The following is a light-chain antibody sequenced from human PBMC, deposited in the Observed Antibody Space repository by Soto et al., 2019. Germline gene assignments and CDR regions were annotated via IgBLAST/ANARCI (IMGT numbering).Light chain of an antibody. CDR2: GAS. V-gene: IGKV3-20*01. CDR3: HLSGRSLS. J-gene: IGKJ4*01. Sequence: EIVLSQSPGTLSLSPGERATLACRASQSISSSHLAWYQQKPGQAPALIIYGASSRATGIPDRFSGSGSGTDFTLTISRLEPEDFAVYYCHLSGRSLSFGGGTKVEIK. CDR1: QSISSSH.